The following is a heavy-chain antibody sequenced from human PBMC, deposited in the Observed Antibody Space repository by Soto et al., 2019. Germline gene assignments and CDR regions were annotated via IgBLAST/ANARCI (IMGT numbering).Heavy chain of an antibody. CDR3: ARAGGLLLDY. V-gene: IGHV3-30-3*01. J-gene: IGHJ4*02. CDR1: GFTFSSYA. D-gene: IGHD2-15*01. Sequence: QVQLVESGGGVVQPGRSLRLSCAASGFTFSSYAMHWVRQAPGKGLEWVAVISYDGSNIFYADSVKGRFTISRDISKNTLYLHMNSLRAEDTAVYYCARAGGLLLDYWGQGTLVTVSS. CDR2: ISYDGSNI.